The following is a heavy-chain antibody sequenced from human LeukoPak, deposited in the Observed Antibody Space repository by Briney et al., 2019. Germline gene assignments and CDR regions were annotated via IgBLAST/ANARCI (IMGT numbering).Heavy chain of an antibody. J-gene: IGHJ5*02. D-gene: IGHD6-6*01. Sequence: PSETLSLTCTVSGGSISSGGYYWSWIRQPPGKGLEWIGYIYHSGSTYYNPSLKSRVTISVDRSKNQFSLKLSSVTAADTAVYYCAREPRYSSSLDPWGQGTLVTVSS. CDR1: GGSISSGGYY. V-gene: IGHV4-30-2*01. CDR3: AREPRYSSSLDP. CDR2: IYHSGST.